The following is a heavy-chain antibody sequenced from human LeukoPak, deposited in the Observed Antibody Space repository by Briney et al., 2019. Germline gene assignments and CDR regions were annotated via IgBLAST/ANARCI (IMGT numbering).Heavy chain of an antibody. CDR3: ASALYCSSTSCYDY. V-gene: IGHV1-18*01. CDR2: ISAYNGNT. D-gene: IGHD2-2*01. Sequence: ASVKVSCKASGYTFTSYGISWVRQAPGQGLEWMGWISAYNGNTNYAQKLQGRVTMTTDTSTSTAYMELRSLRSDDTAVYYCASALYCSSTSCYDYWGQGTLVTVSS. CDR1: GYTFTSYG. J-gene: IGHJ4*02.